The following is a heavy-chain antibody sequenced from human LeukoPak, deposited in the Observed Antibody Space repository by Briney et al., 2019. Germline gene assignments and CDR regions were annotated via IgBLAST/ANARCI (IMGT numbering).Heavy chain of an antibody. Sequence: GGSLRLSCAASGFTFDDYGMSWVRHAPGKGLEWVSGINWNGGSTGYADSVKGRFTIPRDNAKHSLYLQMNSLRAEDTAFYYCARATHYYDSSGYDYWGQGTLVTVSS. J-gene: IGHJ4*02. CDR2: INWNGGST. CDR1: GFTFDDYG. D-gene: IGHD3-22*01. CDR3: ARATHYYDSSGYDY. V-gene: IGHV3-20*04.